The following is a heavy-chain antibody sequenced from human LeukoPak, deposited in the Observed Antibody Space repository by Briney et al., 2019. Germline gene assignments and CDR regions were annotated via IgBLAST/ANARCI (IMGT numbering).Heavy chain of an antibody. CDR3: ARGGSGNWNAPFDY. J-gene: IGHJ4*02. Sequence: PGGSLRLSCAASGFSFSNYAMSWVRQAPGKGLEWVSDISGSGGSTYYADSVKGRFTISRDNSKNTLYLQMNSLRAEDTAVYYCARGGSGNWNAPFDYWGQGTLVTVSS. CDR2: ISGSGGST. CDR1: GFSFSNYA. V-gene: IGHV3-23*01. D-gene: IGHD1-1*01.